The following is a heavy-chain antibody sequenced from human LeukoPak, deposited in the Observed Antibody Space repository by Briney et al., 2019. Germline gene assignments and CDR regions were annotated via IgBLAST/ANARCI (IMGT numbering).Heavy chain of an antibody. CDR1: GGSVSSYY. D-gene: IGHD6-19*01. CDR3: ARAPSQWPLTNNWFDP. J-gene: IGHJ5*02. CDR2: IYYSGST. Sequence: SETLSLTCTVSGGSVSSYYWSWIRQPPGKGLEWIGYIYYSGSTNYNPSLKSRVTISVDTSKNQFSLKLSSVTAADTAVYYCARAPSQWPLTNNWFDPWGQGTLVTVSS. V-gene: IGHV4-59*02.